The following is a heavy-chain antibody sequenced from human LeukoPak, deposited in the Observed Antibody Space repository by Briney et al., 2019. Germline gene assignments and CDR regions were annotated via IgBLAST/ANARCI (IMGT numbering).Heavy chain of an antibody. J-gene: IGHJ4*01. CDR2: ISYDGSNK. D-gene: IGHD6-13*01. CDR3: AREAAAAVYVDY. V-gene: IGHV3-30-3*01. Sequence: QPGRSLRLSCAASGFTFSSYAMHWVRQAPGKGLEWVAVISYDGSNKYYADSVKGRFTISRDNSKNTLDLQMNSLRDEDTAAYYCAREAAAAVYVDYWGQGTLVTVSS. CDR1: GFTFSSYA.